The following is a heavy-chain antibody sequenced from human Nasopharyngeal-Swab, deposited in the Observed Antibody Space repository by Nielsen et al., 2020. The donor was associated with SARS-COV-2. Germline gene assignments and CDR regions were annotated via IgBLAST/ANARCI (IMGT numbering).Heavy chain of an antibody. CDR2: IKQDGSEK. CDR3: ARRTFSSTSLIDC. Sequence: VREAPGKGLEWVANIKQDGSEKYYEASVKGRFTISRDNAKNSLYLQMNSLRVEETAVYYCARRTFSSTSLIDCWGQGTLVTVSS. D-gene: IGHD2-2*01. V-gene: IGHV3-7*01. J-gene: IGHJ4*02.